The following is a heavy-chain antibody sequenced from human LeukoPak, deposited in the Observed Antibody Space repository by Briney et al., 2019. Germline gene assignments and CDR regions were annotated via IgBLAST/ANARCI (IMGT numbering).Heavy chain of an antibody. V-gene: IGHV3-66*01. J-gene: IGHJ4*02. CDR1: GFTVSSNY. D-gene: IGHD6-19*01. CDR2: IYSGGST. CDR3: ARVLTSGWYYFDY. Sequence: TGGPLRLSCAASGFTVSSNYMSWVRQAPGKGLEWVSVIYSGGSTYYADSVKGRFTISRDNSKNTLYLKMNSLRAEDTAVYYCARVLTSGWYYFDYWGQGTLVTVSS.